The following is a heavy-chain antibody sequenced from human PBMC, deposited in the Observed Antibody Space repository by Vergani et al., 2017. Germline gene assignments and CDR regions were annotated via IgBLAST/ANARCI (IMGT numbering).Heavy chain of an antibody. V-gene: IGHV3-74*01. CDR2: INSDGSST. CDR1: GFTFSSYW. D-gene: IGHD6-19*01. Sequence: EVQLVESGGGLVQPGGSLRLSCAASGFTFSSYWMHWVRQAPGKGLVWVSRINSDGSSTSYADSVKGRFTIARDNAKNTLYLQMNSLRAEDTAVYYCAREKYSIGWTAIDYWGQGTMVTVSS. J-gene: IGHJ3*01. CDR3: AREKYSIGWTAIDY.